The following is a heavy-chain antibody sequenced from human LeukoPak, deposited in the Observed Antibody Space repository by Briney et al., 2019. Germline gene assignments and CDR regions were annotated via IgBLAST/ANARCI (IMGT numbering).Heavy chain of an antibody. CDR3: ARSVAASRDY. J-gene: IGHJ4*02. V-gene: IGHV3-20*04. CDR1: GFTFDDYG. Sequence: GSLRLSCAASGFTFDDYGMSGVRQAPGKGLEWVSGINWNGGSTGYADSVKGRFTISRDNAKNSLYLHMNSLRAEDTALYYCARSVAASRDYWGQGTLVTVSS. D-gene: IGHD2-15*01. CDR2: INWNGGST.